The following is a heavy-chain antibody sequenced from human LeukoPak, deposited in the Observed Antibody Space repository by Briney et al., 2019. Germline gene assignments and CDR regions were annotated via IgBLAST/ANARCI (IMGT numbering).Heavy chain of an antibody. V-gene: IGHV3-7*01. Sequence: GGSLRLSCAASGFTFSNYWINWVRQAPGKGLEWVANINQDGSEKYYVDSVKGRFTISRDNAKDSLYLQMSSLRPEDTAVYYCARTYRNGDKFCSVYWGQATLVTVSS. CDR2: INQDGSEK. D-gene: IGHD5-24*01. CDR3: ARTYRNGDKFCSVY. CDR1: GFTFSNYW. J-gene: IGHJ4*02.